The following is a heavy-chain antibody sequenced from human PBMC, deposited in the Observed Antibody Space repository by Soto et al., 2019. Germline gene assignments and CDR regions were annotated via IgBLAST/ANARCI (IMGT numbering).Heavy chain of an antibody. J-gene: IGHJ5*02. CDR2: IYHSGST. V-gene: IGHV4-30-2*01. Sequence: SETLSLTCTVSGGSISSGGYSWSWIRQPPGKGLEWIGYIYHSGSTYYNTSLKSRVTISVDRSKNKFSLKLSSVTAADTAVYYCARVPGPWGQGTLVTVSS. CDR1: GGSISSGGYS. CDR3: ARVPGP. D-gene: IGHD7-27*01.